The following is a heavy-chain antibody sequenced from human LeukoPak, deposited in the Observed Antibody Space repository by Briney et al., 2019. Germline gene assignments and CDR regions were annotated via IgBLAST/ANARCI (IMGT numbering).Heavy chain of an antibody. Sequence: SETLSLTCTVSGGSISSSSYYWGWIRQPPGKGLEWIGYIYCSGSTYYNPSLKSRVTISVDTSKNQFSLKLSSVTAADTAVYYCARGPSYALYYYYNYGMDVWGQGTTVTVSS. CDR3: ARGPSYALYYYYNYGMDV. CDR1: GGSISSSSYY. V-gene: IGHV4-30-4*08. D-gene: IGHD2-2*01. J-gene: IGHJ6*02. CDR2: IYCSGST.